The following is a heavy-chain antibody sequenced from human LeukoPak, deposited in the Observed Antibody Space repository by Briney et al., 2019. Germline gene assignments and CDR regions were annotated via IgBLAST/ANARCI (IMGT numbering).Heavy chain of an antibody. CDR2: IRYDGSNK. Sequence: GGSLRLSCAASGFTFSSYGMHWLRQAPGKGLAWVAFIRYDGSNKYYADSVKGRFTISRDNSKNTLYLQMNSLRAEDTAVYYCAKGDTLLWFGDHRGGWFNHWGQGTLVTVSS. D-gene: IGHD3-10*01. J-gene: IGHJ5*02. CDR3: AKGDTLLWFGDHRGGWFNH. CDR1: GFTFSSYG. V-gene: IGHV3-30*02.